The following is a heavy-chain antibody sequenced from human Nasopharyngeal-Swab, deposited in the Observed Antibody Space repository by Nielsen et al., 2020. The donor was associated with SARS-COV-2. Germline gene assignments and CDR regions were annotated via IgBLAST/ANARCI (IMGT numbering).Heavy chain of an antibody. CDR1: GFTFSSYA. D-gene: IGHD5-12*01. CDR2: ISYDGSNK. CDR3: ARDPGSGYDFPPYYYYMDV. Sequence: GGSLRLSCAASGFTFSSYAMHWVRQAPGKGLEWVAVISYDGSNKYYADSVKGRFTISRDNSKNTLYLQMNSLRAEDTAVYYCARDPGSGYDFPPYYYYMDVWGKGTTVTVSS. J-gene: IGHJ6*03. V-gene: IGHV3-30-3*01.